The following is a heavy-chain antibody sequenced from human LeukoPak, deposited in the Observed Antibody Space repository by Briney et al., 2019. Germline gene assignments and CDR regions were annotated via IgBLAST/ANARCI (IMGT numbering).Heavy chain of an antibody. V-gene: IGHV3-23*01. D-gene: IGHD4-17*01. J-gene: IGHJ4*02. CDR1: GFSFSSYA. Sequence: RGSLRLSCAASGFSFSSYAMSWVRQAPGKGLEWVSVISDSGGFTYYADSVKGRFTISRDSSKNSLYLQMNSLRAEDTALYYCAKVNDYGFSYSFDYWGQGTLVTVSS. CDR3: AKVNDYGFSYSFDY. CDR2: ISDSGGFT.